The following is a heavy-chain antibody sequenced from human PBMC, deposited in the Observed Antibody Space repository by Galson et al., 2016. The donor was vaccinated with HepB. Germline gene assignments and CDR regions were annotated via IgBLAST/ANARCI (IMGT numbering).Heavy chain of an antibody. D-gene: IGHD2-21*02. CDR3: ARHAIGGHIVVVTSPFDS. V-gene: IGHV5-51*01. Sequence: QSGAEVKKPGESLKISCRASGYTFTNFWIGWVRQMPGKGLEWVGIMSPGDSDARYSPSFQGQVTMSADKSISTAYLQWSSLKASDTAIYYCARHAIGGHIVVVTSPFDSWGQGTLVTVSS. CDR2: MSPGDSDA. CDR1: GYTFTNFW. J-gene: IGHJ4*02.